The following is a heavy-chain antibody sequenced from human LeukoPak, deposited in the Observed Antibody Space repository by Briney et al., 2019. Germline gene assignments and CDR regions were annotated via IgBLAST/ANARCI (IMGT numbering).Heavy chain of an antibody. Sequence: GGSLRLSCAASGFTFSSYSMNWVRQAPGKGLEWVSSISSSSSYIYYADSVKGRLTISRDNAKNSLYLQMNSLRAEDTAVYYCARVQHYYDSSAIAGDFDYWGQGTLVTVSS. CDR2: ISSSSSYI. J-gene: IGHJ4*02. V-gene: IGHV3-21*01. D-gene: IGHD3-22*01. CDR1: GFTFSSYS. CDR3: ARVQHYYDSSAIAGDFDY.